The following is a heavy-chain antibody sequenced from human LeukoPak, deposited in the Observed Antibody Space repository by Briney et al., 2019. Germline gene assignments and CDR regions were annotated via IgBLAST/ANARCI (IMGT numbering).Heavy chain of an antibody. CDR2: ISAYNGNT. CDR1: GYTFTSYG. CDR3: ARDRGNRELRYFDWLFPVDY. D-gene: IGHD3-9*01. Sequence: ASVKVSCKASGYTFTSYGISWVRQAPGQGLEWMGWISAYNGNTNYAQKLQGRVTMTTDTSTSTAYTELRSLRSDDTAVYYCARDRGNRELRYFDWLFPVDYWGQGTLVTVSS. V-gene: IGHV1-18*01. J-gene: IGHJ4*02.